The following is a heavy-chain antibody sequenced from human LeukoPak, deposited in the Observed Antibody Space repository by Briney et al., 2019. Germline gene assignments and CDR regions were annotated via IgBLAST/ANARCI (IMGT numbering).Heavy chain of an antibody. V-gene: IGHV4-61*08. D-gene: IGHD5-18*01. CDR1: GDSVNSGAYY. Sequence: SETLSLTCTVSGDSVNSGAYYWSWIRQPPGRGLEWIGSIYHSGNTDYSPSLKSRVTISVDTSKNQFSLTLGSVTAADTAVYYCARGNIVGYSYGYLGFFDYWGQGTLVPVSS. J-gene: IGHJ4*02. CDR3: ARGNIVGYSYGYLGFFDY. CDR2: IYHSGNT.